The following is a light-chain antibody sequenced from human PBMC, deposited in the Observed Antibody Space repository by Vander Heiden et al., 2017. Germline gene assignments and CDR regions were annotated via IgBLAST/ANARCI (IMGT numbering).Light chain of an antibody. J-gene: IGLJ3*02. CDR3: QSYDNRVRTTV. CDR2: STS. V-gene: IGLV1-40*01. Sequence: QSVLTQPPSVSGAPGQRVTISCSGSYSNIGTVYDVHWYRQLPGAAPQLVISSTSDRPSGIPDRFSGSKSGTSASLVITGLQADDEGDYYCQSYDNRVRTTVFGGGTRLTVL. CDR1: YSNIGTVYD.